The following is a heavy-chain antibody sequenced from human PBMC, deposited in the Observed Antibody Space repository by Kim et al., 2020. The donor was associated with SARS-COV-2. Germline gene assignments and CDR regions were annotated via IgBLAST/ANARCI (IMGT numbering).Heavy chain of an antibody. CDR1: GGSFSGYY. J-gene: IGHJ4*02. CDR3: ARDRQRYY. Sequence: SETLSLTCAVYGGSFSGYYWSWIRQPPGKGLEWIGEINHSGSTNYNPSLKSRVIISIDTSKNQFFLQLSSVTAADAAVYYCARDRQRYYLGQGALVTVT. CDR2: INHSGST. V-gene: IGHV4-34*01. D-gene: IGHD1-1*01.